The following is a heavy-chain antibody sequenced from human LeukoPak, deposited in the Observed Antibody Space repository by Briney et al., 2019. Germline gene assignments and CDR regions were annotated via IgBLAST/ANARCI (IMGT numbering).Heavy chain of an antibody. CDR1: GFTFSSYN. D-gene: IGHD3-3*01. V-gene: IGHV3-21*01. Sequence: GGSLRLSCAASGFTFSSYNMNWVRQAPGKGLEWVSCISSSSSYTYYADSVKGRFTISRDNAQNSLFLQLNSLRAEDTAVYYCATTPTYYDFWMNEDYWGQGTLVTVSS. CDR2: ISSSSSYT. J-gene: IGHJ4*02. CDR3: ATTPTYYDFWMNEDY.